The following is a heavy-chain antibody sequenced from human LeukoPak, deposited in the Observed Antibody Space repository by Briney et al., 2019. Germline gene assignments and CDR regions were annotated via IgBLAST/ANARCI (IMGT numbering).Heavy chain of an antibody. CDR2: ISGSGGST. V-gene: IGHV3-23*01. J-gene: IGHJ4*02. Sequence: PGGSLRLSCAASGFTFSSYAMGWVRQAPGKGLEWVSAISGSGGSTYYADSVKGRFTISRDNSKNTLYLQMNSLRAEDTAVYYCAKDLARYQQQLVPEFDYWGQGTLVTVSS. CDR3: AKDLARYQQQLVPEFDY. D-gene: IGHD6-13*01. CDR1: GFTFSSYA.